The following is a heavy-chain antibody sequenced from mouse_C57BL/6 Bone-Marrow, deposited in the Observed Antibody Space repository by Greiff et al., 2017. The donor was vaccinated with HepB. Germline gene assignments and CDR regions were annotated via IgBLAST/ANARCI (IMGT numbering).Heavy chain of an antibody. CDR3: ARPGDYDLYFDY. CDR2: ISSGGSYT. D-gene: IGHD2-4*01. Sequence: EVQVVESGGDLVKPGGSLKLSCAASGFTFSSYGMSWVRQTPDKRLEWVATISSGGSYTYYPDSVKGRLTISRDNAKNTLYLQMSSLKSEDTAMYYCARPGDYDLYFDYWGQGTTLTVSS. CDR1: GFTFSSYG. J-gene: IGHJ2*01. V-gene: IGHV5-6*01.